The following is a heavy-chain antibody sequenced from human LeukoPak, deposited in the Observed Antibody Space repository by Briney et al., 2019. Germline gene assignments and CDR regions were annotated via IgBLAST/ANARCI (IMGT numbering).Heavy chain of an antibody. CDR2: IYYSGST. CDR1: DGSISSYY. D-gene: IGHD3-22*01. Sequence: SETLSLTCTVSDGSISSYYWSWIRQPPGKGLEWIGYIYYSGSTNYNPSVKSRVTISVDTSKNQFSLKLSSVTAADTAVYHCARRLGVMNPFDYWGQGTLVTVSS. V-gene: IGHV4-59*08. CDR3: ARRLGVMNPFDY. J-gene: IGHJ4*02.